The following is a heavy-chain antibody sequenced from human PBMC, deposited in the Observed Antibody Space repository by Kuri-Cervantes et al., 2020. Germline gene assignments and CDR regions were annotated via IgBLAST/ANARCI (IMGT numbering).Heavy chain of an antibody. CDR2: ISPIFGTP. CDR3: ARTPSSGWYRDDAFDI. Sequence: SVKVSCKASGGTFRSLALSWVRQAPGQGLEWMGGISPIFGTPNYAQKFHGRATITADDSTSTAYPEVSSLRSEDTAVYYCARTPSSGWYRDDAFDIWGQGTMVTVSS. V-gene: IGHV1-69*13. D-gene: IGHD6-19*01. J-gene: IGHJ3*02. CDR1: GGTFRSLA.